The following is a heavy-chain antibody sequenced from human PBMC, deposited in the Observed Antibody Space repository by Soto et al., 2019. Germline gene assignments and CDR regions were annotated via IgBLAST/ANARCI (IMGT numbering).Heavy chain of an antibody. J-gene: IGHJ6*02. CDR2: INHSGST. Sequence: SETLSLTCAVYGGSFSGYYWSWIRQPPGKGLEWIGEINHSGSTNYNPSLKSRVTISVDTSKNQFSLKLSSVTAADTAVYYCARAPARGSYYYYYYGMDVWGQGTTVT. CDR3: ARAPARGSYYYYYYGMDV. CDR1: GGSFSGYY. D-gene: IGHD1-26*01. V-gene: IGHV4-34*01.